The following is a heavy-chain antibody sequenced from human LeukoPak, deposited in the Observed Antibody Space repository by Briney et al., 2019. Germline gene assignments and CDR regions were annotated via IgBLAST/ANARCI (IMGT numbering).Heavy chain of an antibody. CDR2: IRGSGGTT. D-gene: IGHD3-3*01. J-gene: IGHJ4*02. CDR1: GFTFSSYA. Sequence: GGSLRLSCAASGFTFSSYAMSWVRQAPGKGLEWVSTIRGSGGTTYYADSVKGRFTISRDNSKNTLYLQMNSLRAEDTAVYYCAKINLGFWSHFDYWGQGTLVTVSS. CDR3: AKINLGFWSHFDY. V-gene: IGHV3-23*01.